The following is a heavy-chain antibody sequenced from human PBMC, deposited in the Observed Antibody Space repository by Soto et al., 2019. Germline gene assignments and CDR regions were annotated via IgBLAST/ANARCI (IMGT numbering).Heavy chain of an antibody. D-gene: IGHD3-22*01. CDR3: ARSGITRADSSGYYYQH. J-gene: IGHJ1*01. CDR2: ISTYNHDT. V-gene: IGHV1-18*01. Sequence: GASVKVSCKTSGYTYRIYAITWVRQAPGQGLEWMGWISTYNHDTRYAQRFQGRLSMATDTSTSTAYMELRSLTSDDTAVYYCARSGITRADSSGYYYQHWGQGTLVIVSS. CDR1: GYTYRIYA.